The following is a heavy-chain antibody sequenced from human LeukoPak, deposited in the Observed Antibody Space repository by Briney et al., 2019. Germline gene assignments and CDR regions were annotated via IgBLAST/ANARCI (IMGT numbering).Heavy chain of an antibody. Sequence: GRSLRLSCAASGFSFSSYWMSWVRQAPGKGLEWVANIKQDGSEKYYVDSAKGRFTISRDNAKNSLYLQMNSLRAEDTAVYYCATDLGSSRPNFWGQETLVTVSS. CDR1: GFSFSSYW. CDR3: ATDLGSSRPNF. J-gene: IGHJ4*02. V-gene: IGHV3-7*01. CDR2: IKQDGSEK. D-gene: IGHD6-13*01.